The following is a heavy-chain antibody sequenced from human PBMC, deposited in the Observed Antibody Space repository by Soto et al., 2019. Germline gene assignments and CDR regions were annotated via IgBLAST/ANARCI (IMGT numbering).Heavy chain of an antibody. CDR1: GGSVNSGGYY. J-gene: IGHJ4*02. CDR2: IFYNGGT. V-gene: IGHV4-61*03. CDR3: ARGDHGPRRFYFDT. D-gene: IGHD2-8*01. Sequence: TSETLSLPCTVSGGSVNSGGYYWSWIRQPPGKGLEWIGFIFYNGGTSYNPSLGSRVTISADTSKTLFSLNLNFVTAADTAVYYCARGDHGPRRFYFDTWGQGTLVTVSS.